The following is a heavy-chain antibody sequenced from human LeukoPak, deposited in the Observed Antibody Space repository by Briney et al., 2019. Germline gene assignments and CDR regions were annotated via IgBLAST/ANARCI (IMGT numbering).Heavy chain of an antibody. CDR1: GFTFSSYA. Sequence: GRSLRLSCAASGFTFSSYAMSWVRQAPGKGLEWVSAISGSGGSTYYADSVKGRFTISRDNSKNTLYLQMNSLRAEDTAVYYCAHVTTVQVPKYDYWGQGTLVTVSS. J-gene: IGHJ4*02. CDR3: AHVTTVQVPKYDY. V-gene: IGHV3-23*01. CDR2: ISGSGGST. D-gene: IGHD4-11*01.